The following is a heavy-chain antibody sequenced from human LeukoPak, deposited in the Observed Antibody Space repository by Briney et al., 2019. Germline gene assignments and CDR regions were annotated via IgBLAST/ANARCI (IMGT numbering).Heavy chain of an antibody. CDR2: INPNSGGT. CDR1: GYTFTGYY. CDR3: ARSPVGATAFDI. D-gene: IGHD1-26*01. J-gene: IGHJ3*02. V-gene: IGHV1-2*02. Sequence: ASVKVSCKASGYTFTGYYMHWVRQAPGQGLEWMGWINPNSGGTNYAQKFQGRVTMTRDTSISTAYMELSRLRSEDTAVYYCARSPVGATAFDIWGQGTMVTVSS.